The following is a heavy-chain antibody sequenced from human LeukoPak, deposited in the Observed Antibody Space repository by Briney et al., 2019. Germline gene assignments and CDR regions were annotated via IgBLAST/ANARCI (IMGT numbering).Heavy chain of an antibody. J-gene: IGHJ4*02. D-gene: IGHD6-13*01. CDR2: VANDGRDK. CDR3: AKDLNVAAAGYYFDY. Sequence: GRSLRLSCAASGFIFSNYGMHWVRQAPGKGLEWVAVVANDGRDKRYADSVKGRFTISRDNSKNTVYLQMNSLRAEDTAVYYCAKDLNVAAAGYYFDYWGQGTLVTVSS. CDR1: GFIFSNYG. V-gene: IGHV3-30*18.